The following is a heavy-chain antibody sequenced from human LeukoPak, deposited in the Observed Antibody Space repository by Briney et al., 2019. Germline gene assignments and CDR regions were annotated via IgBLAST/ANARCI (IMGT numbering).Heavy chain of an antibody. Sequence: GGSLRLSCAASGFTFSNYWMSWVRQAPGKGLEWVANIKQDGSEKYYVDSVKGRFTISRDNAKNSLYLQMNSLRAEDTAVYYCARDREWELLGDAFDIWGQGTMVTVSP. J-gene: IGHJ3*02. CDR2: IKQDGSEK. D-gene: IGHD1-26*01. CDR1: GFTFSNYW. V-gene: IGHV3-7*01. CDR3: ARDREWELLGDAFDI.